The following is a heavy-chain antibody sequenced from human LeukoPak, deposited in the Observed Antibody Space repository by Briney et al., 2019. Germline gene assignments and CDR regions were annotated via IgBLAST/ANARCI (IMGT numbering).Heavy chain of an antibody. Sequence: SVKVSCKASGGTFSNYAISWVRQAPGQGLEWMGRIIPIFGFVNYAQRFQGRVTNTADKSTSTAYMELSSLRSEDTAFYYCARQDTAMTYYFDYWGQGTLVTVSS. J-gene: IGHJ4*02. CDR3: ARQDTAMTYYFDY. CDR1: GGTFSNYA. CDR2: IIPIFGFV. D-gene: IGHD5-18*01. V-gene: IGHV1-69*04.